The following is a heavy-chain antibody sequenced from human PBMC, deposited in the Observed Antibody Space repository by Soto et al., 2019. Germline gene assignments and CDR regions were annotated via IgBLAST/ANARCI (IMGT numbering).Heavy chain of an antibody. CDR3: AREISVAGGHFDY. CDR1: GFTFSSYG. Sequence: EVQLVESGGGLVQPGGSLRLSCTASGFTFSSYGMNWARQAPGKGLEWVSSISSSSSTIYYADSVRGRFTISRDNAKNSLYLQMNSLRDDDTAVYYCAREISVAGGHFDYWGEGTLVTVSS. V-gene: IGHV3-48*02. CDR2: ISSSSSTI. J-gene: IGHJ4*02. D-gene: IGHD6-19*01.